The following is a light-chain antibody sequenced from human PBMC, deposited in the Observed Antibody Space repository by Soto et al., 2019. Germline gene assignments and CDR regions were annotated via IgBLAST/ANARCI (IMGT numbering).Light chain of an antibody. CDR1: LSVSSY. J-gene: IGKJ4*01. CDR2: DAS. Sequence: MVLTQSRATLSLSPGERATLSCRASLSVSSYLAWYQQKPGQAPRLLIYDASNRATGIPARFSGSGSGTDFTLTISSLEPEDFAVYYCQQRSNWPLTFGGGTKVDIK. CDR3: QQRSNWPLT. V-gene: IGKV3-11*01.